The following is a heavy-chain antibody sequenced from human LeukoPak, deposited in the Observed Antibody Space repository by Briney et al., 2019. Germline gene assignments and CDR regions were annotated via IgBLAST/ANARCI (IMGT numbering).Heavy chain of an antibody. Sequence: SETLSLTCSVSGGSFSSSFWSWIRQPPGKGLEWIGHIYYSGSTNYNPSLKSRVTISVDTSKNQFSLKLSSVTAADTAVYYCARGIVTMVRGVIANYYYYYMDVWGKGTTVTVSS. CDR3: ARGIVTMVRGVIANYYYYYMDV. V-gene: IGHV4-59*12. CDR2: IYYSGST. CDR1: GGSFSSSF. D-gene: IGHD3-10*01. J-gene: IGHJ6*03.